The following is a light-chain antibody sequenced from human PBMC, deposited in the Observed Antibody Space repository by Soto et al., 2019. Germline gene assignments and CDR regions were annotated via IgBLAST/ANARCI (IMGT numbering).Light chain of an antibody. J-gene: IGLJ3*02. CDR2: EVS. CDR3: TSHTASSTWV. Sequence: QSVLTQPASVSGSPGQSITISCTGTSSDVGYDNYVSWFQQHPGKAPELMIYEVSRRPSGVSNRFSGSKSANTASLTISGLQAEDEADYYCTSHTASSTWVFGGGTKLTVL. V-gene: IGLV2-14*01. CDR1: SSDVGYDNY.